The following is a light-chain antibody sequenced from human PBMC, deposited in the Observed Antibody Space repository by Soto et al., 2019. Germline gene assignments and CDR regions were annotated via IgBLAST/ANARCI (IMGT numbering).Light chain of an antibody. CDR2: KAS. J-gene: IGKJ4*01. CDR1: QTISSW. CDR3: QQYKSYPLT. V-gene: IGKV1-5*03. Sequence: DIQMTQSPSTLSASVGDRVTITCRASQTISSWLAWYQQRPGKAPKLLIYKASSLESGVPSRFSGSVSGTEFTLTISSLQPEDFGRYYCQQYKSYPLTFGGGTKVEIK.